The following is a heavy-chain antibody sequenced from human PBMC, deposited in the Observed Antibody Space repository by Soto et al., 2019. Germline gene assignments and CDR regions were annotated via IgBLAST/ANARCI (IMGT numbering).Heavy chain of an antibody. CDR1: GASIREVCYY. V-gene: IGHV4-31*03. CDR3: GREGPWFNGFGY. CDR2: ISHSGSA. D-gene: IGHD2-8*01. J-gene: IGHJ4*02. Sequence: TLSLTCRVSGASIREVCYYWTWNSQHPEKGLEWIGYISHSGSAYYNPSLKSRFTLTIDTSNNQFSLKLSSVTAADTAMYYCGREGPWFNGFGYWGRGTLVTVSS.